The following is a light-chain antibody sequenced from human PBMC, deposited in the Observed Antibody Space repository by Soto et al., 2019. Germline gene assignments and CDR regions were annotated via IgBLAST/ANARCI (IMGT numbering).Light chain of an antibody. V-gene: IGKV3-20*01. CDR3: QQFSSYPLT. CDR2: DAS. J-gene: IGKJ4*01. CDR1: QSLSDN. Sequence: IVMTQSPDILAVSPGETVTLSCRASQSLSDNLAWYQQKPGQAPRLLIYDASSRATGIPDRFSGGGSGTDFTLTISRLEPEDFTVYYCQQFSSYPLTFGGGTKVDIK.